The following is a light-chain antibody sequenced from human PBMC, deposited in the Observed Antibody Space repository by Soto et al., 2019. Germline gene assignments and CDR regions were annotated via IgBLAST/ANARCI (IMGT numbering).Light chain of an antibody. V-gene: IGKV3-15*01. CDR2: GAS. CDR1: QTVATN. J-gene: IGKJ1*01. Sequence: EIILTHSPDTLSLSPGERATLSCRASQTVATNLAWYQQKPGQAPRLLISGASTRAAGISDRFRGSGSGTEFTLTISSLRSEDSAIYYCQQYFEWPPMTFGQGTKVDIK. CDR3: QQYFEWPPMT.